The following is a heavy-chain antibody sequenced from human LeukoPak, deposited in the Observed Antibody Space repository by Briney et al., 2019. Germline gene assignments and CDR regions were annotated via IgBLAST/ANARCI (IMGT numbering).Heavy chain of an antibody. CDR2: INPNSGGT. CDR1: GYTFTGYY. Sequence: ASVKVSCKASGYTFTGYYMHWVRQAPGQGLEWMGWINPNSGGTNYAQKFQGRVTMTRDTSISTAYMELSRLRSDDPAVYYRARDRRSRGATNGRDVWGQGTTVSVPS. D-gene: IGHD1-26*01. V-gene: IGHV1-2*02. J-gene: IGHJ6*02. CDR3: ARDRRSRGATNGRDV.